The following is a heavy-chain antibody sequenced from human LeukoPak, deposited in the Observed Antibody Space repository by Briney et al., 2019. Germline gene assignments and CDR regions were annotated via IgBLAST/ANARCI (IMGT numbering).Heavy chain of an antibody. CDR1: GGSISSSSYY. Sequence: SETLSLTCTVSGGSISSSSYYWGWIRQHPGKGLEWIGSIYYSGSTYYNPSLKSRVTISVDTSKNQFSLKLSSVTAADTAVYYCTRHGVITFYFDYWGQGTLVTVSS. CDR2: IYYSGST. CDR3: TRHGVITFYFDY. V-gene: IGHV4-39*01. J-gene: IGHJ4*02. D-gene: IGHD3-16*01.